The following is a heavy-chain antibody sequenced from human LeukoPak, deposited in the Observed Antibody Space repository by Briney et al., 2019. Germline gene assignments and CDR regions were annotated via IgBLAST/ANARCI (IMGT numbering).Heavy chain of an antibody. Sequence: ASVKVSCKASGYTFTSYGTSWVRQAPGQGLEWMGWISAYNGNTNYAQKLQGRVTMTTDTSTSTAYMELRSLRSDDTAVYYCARVGSSADRYYFDYWGQGTLVTVSS. CDR3: ARVGSSADRYYFDY. J-gene: IGHJ4*02. V-gene: IGHV1-18*01. CDR1: GYTFTSYG. D-gene: IGHD6-25*01. CDR2: ISAYNGNT.